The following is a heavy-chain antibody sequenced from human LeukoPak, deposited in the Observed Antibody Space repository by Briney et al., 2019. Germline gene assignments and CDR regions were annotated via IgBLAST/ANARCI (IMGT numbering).Heavy chain of an antibody. Sequence: GGSLRLSCAASGFTFNSYAMSWVRQAPREGLECVSVISGSGGSISYGHSVKGRFSISRENSMNTVYLQMSSLRAEDTAVYYCASGDRAANYVDYWGQGTLVTVSS. CDR1: GFTFNSYA. V-gene: IGHV3-23*01. CDR3: ASGDRAANYVDY. J-gene: IGHJ4*02. D-gene: IGHD3-10*01. CDR2: ISGSGGSI.